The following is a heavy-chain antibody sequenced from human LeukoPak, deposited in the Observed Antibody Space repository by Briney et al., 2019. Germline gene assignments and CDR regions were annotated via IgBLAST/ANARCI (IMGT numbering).Heavy chain of an antibody. Sequence: SETLSLTCTVSGGSISSGGYYWSWIRQPPGKGLEWIGSIYHSGSTYYNPSLKSRVTISVDTSKNQFSLKLSSVTAADTAVYYCARPQVPAAMRGWFDPWGQGTLVTVSS. J-gene: IGHJ5*02. CDR1: GGSISSGGYY. D-gene: IGHD2-2*01. CDR2: IYHSGST. V-gene: IGHV4-39*01. CDR3: ARPQVPAAMRGWFDP.